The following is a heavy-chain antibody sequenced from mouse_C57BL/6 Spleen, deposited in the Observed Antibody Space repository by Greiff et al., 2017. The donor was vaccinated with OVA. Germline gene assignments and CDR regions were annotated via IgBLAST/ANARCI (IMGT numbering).Heavy chain of an antibody. CDR1: GFTFSDYG. J-gene: IGHJ4*01. CDR3: ARSDASRAMDY. V-gene: IGHV5-15*01. D-gene: IGHD2-3*01. Sequence: EVKLMESGGGLVQPGGSLKLSCAASGFTFSDYGMAWVRQAPRKGPEGVAFISNLAYSIYYADTVTGRFTISRENAKNTLYLEMSRLRSEDTAMYYCARSDASRAMDYWGQGTSVTVSS. CDR2: ISNLAYSI.